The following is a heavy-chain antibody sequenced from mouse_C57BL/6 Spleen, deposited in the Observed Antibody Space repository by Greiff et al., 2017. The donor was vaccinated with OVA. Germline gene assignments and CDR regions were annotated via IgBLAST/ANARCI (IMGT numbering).Heavy chain of an antibody. CDR1: GYTFTSYW. Sequence: QVQLQQPGAELVRPGTSVKLSCKASGYTFTSYWMHWVKQRPGQGLEWIGVIDPPDSYTNYNQKFKGKATLTVDTSSSTAYMQLSSLTSEDSAVYYCARFYDYDDRYFDVWGTGTTVTVSS. CDR3: ARFYDYDDRYFDV. J-gene: IGHJ1*03. D-gene: IGHD2-4*01. CDR2: IDPPDSYT. V-gene: IGHV1-59*01.